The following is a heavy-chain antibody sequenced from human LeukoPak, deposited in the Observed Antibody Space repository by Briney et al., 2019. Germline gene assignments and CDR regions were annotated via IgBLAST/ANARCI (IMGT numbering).Heavy chain of an antibody. V-gene: IGHV3-9*03. CDR3: AKDGGSSSWSDFDY. J-gene: IGHJ4*02. CDR1: GFTFDDYA. D-gene: IGHD6-13*01. CDR2: ISWNSGSI. Sequence: GRSLRLPCAASGFTFDDYAMHWVRQAPGKGLEWVSGISWNSGSIGYADSVKGRFTISRDNAKNSLYLQMNGLRAEDMALYYCAKDGGSSSWSDFDYWGQGTLVTVSS.